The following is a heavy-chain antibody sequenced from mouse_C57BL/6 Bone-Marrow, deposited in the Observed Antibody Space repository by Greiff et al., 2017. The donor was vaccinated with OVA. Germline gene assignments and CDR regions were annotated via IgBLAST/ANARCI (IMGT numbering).Heavy chain of an antibody. CDR3: ARGMTTVPWFAY. CDR2: IYPGDGDT. Sequence: QVQLKESGPELVKPGASVKISCKASGYAFSSSWMNWVKQRPGKGLEWIGRIYPGDGDTNYNGKFKGKATLTADKSSSTAYMQLSSLTSEDSAVYFCARGMTTVPWFAYWGQGTLVTVSA. J-gene: IGHJ3*01. CDR1: GYAFSSSW. V-gene: IGHV1-82*01. D-gene: IGHD1-1*01.